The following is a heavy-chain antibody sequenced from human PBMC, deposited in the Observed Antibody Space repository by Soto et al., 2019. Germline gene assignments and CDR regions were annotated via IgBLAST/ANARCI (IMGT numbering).Heavy chain of an antibody. V-gene: IGHV4-4*02. Sequence: SETLSLTCSVSGVSVTSKNWWTWVRQSPGKGLEWIGEIYFGGSINYNPSLKSRATISIDKSKNHFSLKLNSVTAADTAVYYCATATVRGSVFDFRGPGTLVTGSS. CDR2: IYFGGSI. CDR1: GVSVTSKNW. CDR3: ATATVRGSVFDF. J-gene: IGHJ4*02. D-gene: IGHD3-10*01.